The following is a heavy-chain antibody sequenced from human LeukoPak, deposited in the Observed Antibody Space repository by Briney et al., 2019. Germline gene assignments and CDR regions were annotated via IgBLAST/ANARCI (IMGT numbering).Heavy chain of an antibody. CDR3: AFYCSSTSCYDADFDY. D-gene: IGHD2-2*01. J-gene: IGHJ4*02. CDR2: ISAYNGNT. Sequence: ASVKVSCKASGYTFTSYGISWVRQAPGQGREWMGWISAYNGNTNYAQKLQGRVTMTTDTSTSTAYMELRSLRSDDTAVYYCAFYCSSTSCYDADFDYWGQGTLVTVSS. CDR1: GYTFTSYG. V-gene: IGHV1-18*04.